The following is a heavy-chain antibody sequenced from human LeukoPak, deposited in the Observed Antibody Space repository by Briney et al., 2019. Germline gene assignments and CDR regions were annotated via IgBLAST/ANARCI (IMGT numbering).Heavy chain of an antibody. D-gene: IGHD4-17*01. V-gene: IGHV4-30-4*01. CDR3: ARDYGDIPPDWYYDL. CDR1: GGSISSGDYY. CDR2: IYYSGST. J-gene: IGHJ2*01. Sequence: PSQTLSLTCTVSGGSISSGDYYWSWIRQPPGKGLEWIGYIYYSGSTYYNPSLKSRVTISVDTSKNQFSQKLRSVTAADTAVYYCARDYGDIPPDWYYDLWGRGTLVTVSS.